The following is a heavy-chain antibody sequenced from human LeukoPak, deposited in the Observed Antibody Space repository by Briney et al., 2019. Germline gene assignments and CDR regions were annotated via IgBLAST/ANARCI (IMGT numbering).Heavy chain of an antibody. CDR1: GFTFSSYS. D-gene: IGHD3-22*01. V-gene: IGHV3-23*01. CDR2: LNDNGAYT. Sequence: PGGSLRLSCAASGFTFSSYSMSWVRQAPGKGLEWISALNDNGAYTYYTDSVKGRFTIFRDNSRDTLYLQMNSLRAEDSAVYYCAADRERDPSCYYLVGGQGTLITVSS. CDR3: AADRERDPSCYYLV. J-gene: IGHJ1*01.